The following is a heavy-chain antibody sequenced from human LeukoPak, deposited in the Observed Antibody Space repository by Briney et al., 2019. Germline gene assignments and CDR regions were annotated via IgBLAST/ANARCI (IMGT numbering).Heavy chain of an antibody. J-gene: IGHJ4*02. Sequence: GASVKVSRKASGYTFTSYYIHWVRQAPGQGLEWMGVINPSGDSTSYAQKFQGRVTMTRDTSTSTVYMELSSLRSEDTAVHYCARSMIRGVTYYFDYWGQGTLVTVSS. D-gene: IGHD3-10*01. CDR2: INPSGDST. V-gene: IGHV1-46*01. CDR3: ARSMIRGVTYYFDY. CDR1: GYTFTSYY.